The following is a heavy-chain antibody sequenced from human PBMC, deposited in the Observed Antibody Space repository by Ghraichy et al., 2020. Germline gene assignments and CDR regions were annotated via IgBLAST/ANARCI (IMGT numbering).Heavy chain of an antibody. Sequence: GGSLRLSCAASGFTFDDYAMHWVRQAPGKGLEWVSGISWNSGSIGYADSVKGRFTISRDNAKNSLYLQMNSLRAEDTALYYCAAYSSGKVDGYWGQGTLVTVSS. J-gene: IGHJ4*02. CDR2: ISWNSGSI. CDR1: GFTFDDYA. CDR3: AAYSSGKVDGY. V-gene: IGHV3-9*01. D-gene: IGHD6-19*01.